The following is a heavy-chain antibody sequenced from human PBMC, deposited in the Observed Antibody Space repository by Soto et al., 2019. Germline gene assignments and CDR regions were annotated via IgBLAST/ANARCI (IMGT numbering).Heavy chain of an antibody. J-gene: IGHJ4*02. V-gene: IGHV4-4*02. CDR3: ARSPRRVDGKWVLDY. Sequence: QVQLQESGPGLVKPSGTLSLTCAVSGDSFTSSNWWTWVRQPPGKGLEWIGDILHTGHTDYSPSLKSRVTISVDTSNRQFSLSLTSVTAADTAVYYCARSPRRVDGKWVLDYWGQGTLVTVSS. CDR2: ILHTGHT. D-gene: IGHD1-26*01. CDR1: GDSFTSSNW.